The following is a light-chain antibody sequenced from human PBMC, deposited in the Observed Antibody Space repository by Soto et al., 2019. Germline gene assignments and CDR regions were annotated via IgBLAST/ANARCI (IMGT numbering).Light chain of an antibody. CDR1: QSVSSSY. CDR3: QPYNNWPPET. V-gene: IGKV3-15*01. J-gene: IGKJ1*01. CDR2: GAS. Sequence: EILLTQSPGTLSLSPVERATLSCRASQSVSSSYLAWYQQKPGQAPRLLIYGASTRATGIPARFSGSGSGTEFTLTISSLQSEDFAVYYCQPYNNWPPETFGQGTKVDIK.